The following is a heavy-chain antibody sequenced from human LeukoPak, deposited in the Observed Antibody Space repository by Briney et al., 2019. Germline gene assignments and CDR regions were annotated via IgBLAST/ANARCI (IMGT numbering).Heavy chain of an antibody. V-gene: IGHV3-30*03. CDR2: ISYDGSNK. CDR1: GFTFSSYG. Sequence: RSLRLSCAASGFTFSSYGMHWVRQAPGKGLEWVAVISYDGSNKYYADSVKGRFTISRDNSKNTLYLQMNSLRAEDTAVYYCADSPLRYIPLGWGQGTLVTVSS. J-gene: IGHJ4*02. CDR3: ADSPLRYIPLG. D-gene: IGHD3-9*01.